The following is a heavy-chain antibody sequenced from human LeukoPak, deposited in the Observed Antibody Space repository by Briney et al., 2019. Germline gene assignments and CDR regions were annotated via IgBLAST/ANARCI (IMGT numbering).Heavy chain of an antibody. J-gene: IGHJ4*02. D-gene: IGHD3-3*01. Sequence: PGGSLRLSCKVSGFSLSDYGMHWVRQAPGKGLEWVAFIRYDGSNKHYGDFVKGRFIISRDNSENTVYLQMNSLRAEDTAVYYCAKDREYDFWSAPFGYWGQGTLVTVSS. CDR2: IRYDGSNK. V-gene: IGHV3-30*02. CDR1: GFSLSDYG. CDR3: AKDREYDFWSAPFGY.